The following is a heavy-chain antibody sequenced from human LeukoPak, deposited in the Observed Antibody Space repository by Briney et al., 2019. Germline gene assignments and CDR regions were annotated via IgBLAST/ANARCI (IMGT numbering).Heavy chain of an antibody. CDR3: AKGVEFLGGYYLDY. V-gene: IGHV3-33*06. CDR1: GFPFSGYG. Sequence: GGSLRLSCAASGFPFSGYGMHWVRQAPGKGLEWVAVAYGDGSSQYYADSVKGRFSISQDISKNTLYLQMNSLRAEDTAVYYCAKGVEFLGGYYLDYWGQGTPVTVSS. J-gene: IGHJ4*02. D-gene: IGHD3-22*01. CDR2: AYGDGSSQ.